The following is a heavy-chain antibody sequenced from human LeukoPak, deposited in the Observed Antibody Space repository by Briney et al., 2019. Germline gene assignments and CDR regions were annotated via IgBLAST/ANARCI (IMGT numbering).Heavy chain of an antibody. J-gene: IGHJ4*02. CDR1: GFTFSSYG. V-gene: IGHV3-30*02. D-gene: IGHD3-16*01. Sequence: PGGSLRLSCAASGFTFSSYGMHWVRQAPGKGLEWVAFIRYDGSNKYYADSVKGRFTISRDNSKNTLYLQMNSLRAEDTAVYYCAKGSFGGVLLQPTYYFDYWGQGTLVTVSS. CDR2: IRYDGSNK. CDR3: AKGSFGGVLLQPTYYFDY.